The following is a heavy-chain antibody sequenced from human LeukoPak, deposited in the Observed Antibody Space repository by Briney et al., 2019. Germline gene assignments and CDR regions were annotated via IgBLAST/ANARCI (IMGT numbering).Heavy chain of an antibody. Sequence: SETLSLTCTVSGGSISSSSYYWGWIRQPPGKGLEWIGSIYYSGSTYYNPSLKSRVTISVDTSKNQFSLKLSSVTAADTAVYYCTRDLNGNYYDSSGYFDYWGQGTLVTVSS. J-gene: IGHJ4*02. CDR3: TRDLNGNYYDSSGYFDY. CDR1: GGSISSSSYY. CDR2: IYYSGST. V-gene: IGHV4-39*07. D-gene: IGHD3-22*01.